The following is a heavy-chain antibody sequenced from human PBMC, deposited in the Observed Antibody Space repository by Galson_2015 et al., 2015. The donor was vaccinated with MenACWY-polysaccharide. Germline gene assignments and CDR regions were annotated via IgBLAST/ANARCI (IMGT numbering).Heavy chain of an antibody. V-gene: IGHV3-21*01. J-gene: IGHJ4*02. CDR2: ISSSSSYI. D-gene: IGHD3-22*01. Sequence: SLRLSCAASGFTFSSYSMNWVRQAPGKGLEWVSSISSSSSYIYYADSVKGRFTISRDNATNSLYLPMNSLRAEVTAVYYCARDAYSYDSRRSSFDFWGQGTLVTVSS. CDR3: ARDAYSYDSRRSSFDF. CDR1: GFTFSSYS.